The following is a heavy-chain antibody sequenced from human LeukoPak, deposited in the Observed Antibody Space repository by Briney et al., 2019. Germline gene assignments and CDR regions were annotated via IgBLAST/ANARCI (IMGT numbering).Heavy chain of an antibody. D-gene: IGHD6-13*01. CDR2: IYSGGST. J-gene: IGHJ4*02. CDR3: AREVPAAGFDT. V-gene: IGHV4-4*07. CDR1: GGSISSYY. Sequence: SETLSLTCTVSGGSISSYYWSWIRQPAGKGLEWIGRIYSGGSTNYNPSLKSRVTISVDTSKNQFSLKLSSVTAADTAVYYCAREVPAAGFDTWGQGTLVTVSS.